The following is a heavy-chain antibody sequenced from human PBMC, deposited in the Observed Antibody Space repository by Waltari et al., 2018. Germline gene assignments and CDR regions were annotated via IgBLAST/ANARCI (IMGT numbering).Heavy chain of an antibody. CDR3: ARQLGDQLLATYDWYFDL. CDR2: ISSSSSTI. D-gene: IGHD2-2*01. CDR1: GFTFSSYS. Sequence: EVQLVESGGGLVQPGGSLRLSCAASGFTFSSYSMNWVRQAPGKGLEWVSYISSSSSTIYYADSVKGRFTISRDNAKNSLYLQMNSLRAEDTAVYYCARQLGDQLLATYDWYFDLWGRGTLVTVSS. J-gene: IGHJ2*01. V-gene: IGHV3-48*04.